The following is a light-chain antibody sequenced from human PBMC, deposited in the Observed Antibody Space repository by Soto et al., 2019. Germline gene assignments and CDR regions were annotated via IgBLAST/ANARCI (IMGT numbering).Light chain of an antibody. V-gene: IGLV1-47*02. J-gene: IGLJ2*01. Sequence: QSVLPQTPSVSGTPGQRVTISCSGSSSNIGRNYVYWYQQLPGAAPKLLMYSHNIRPSGVPDRFSASTSGTSASLVISGLRSEDEADYHCETWDDDVSGVVFGGGTQLTVL. CDR2: SHN. CDR3: ETWDDDVSGVV. CDR1: SSNIGRNY.